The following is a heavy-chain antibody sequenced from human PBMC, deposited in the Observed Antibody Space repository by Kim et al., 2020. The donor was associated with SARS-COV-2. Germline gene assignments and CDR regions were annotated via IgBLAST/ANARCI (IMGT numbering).Heavy chain of an antibody. J-gene: IGHJ4*02. CDR2: ISSSSSTI. V-gene: IGHV3-48*02. CDR3: AREATSFIYYYDSSGTGFDY. D-gene: IGHD3-22*01. CDR1: GFTFSSYS. Sequence: GGSLRLSCAASGFTFSSYSMNWVRQAPGKGLEWVSYISSSSSTIYYADSVKGRFTISRDNAKNSLYLQMNSLRDEDTAVYYCAREATSFIYYYDSSGTGFDYWGQGTLVTVSS.